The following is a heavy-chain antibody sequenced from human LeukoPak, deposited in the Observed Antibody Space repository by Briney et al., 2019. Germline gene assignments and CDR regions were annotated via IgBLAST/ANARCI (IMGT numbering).Heavy chain of an antibody. CDR2: IYYTRST. J-gene: IGHJ2*01. D-gene: IGHD3-22*01. CDR1: GGSISSSSYY. CDR3: ARGVTMIVVVIHDWYFDL. V-gene: IGHV4-39*01. Sequence: SETLSLTCTVSGGSISSSSYYWGWIRQPPGKGLEWIGSIYYTRSTYYNPSLKSRVTISVDTSKNQFSLKLTSVTAADTAVYYRARGVTMIVVVIHDWYFDLWGRGTLVTVSS.